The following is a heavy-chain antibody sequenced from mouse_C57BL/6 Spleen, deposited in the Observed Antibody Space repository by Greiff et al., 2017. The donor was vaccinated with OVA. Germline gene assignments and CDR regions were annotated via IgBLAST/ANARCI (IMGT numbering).Heavy chain of an antibody. CDR1: GYTFTSYW. CDR2: INPSNGGT. J-gene: IGHJ3*01. Sequence: QVQLKQPGTELVKPGASVKLSCKASGYTFTSYWMHWVKQRPGQGLEWIGHINPSNGGTNYNEKFKSKATLTVDKSSSTAYMQLSSLSYEDSAVYYCARRAYYDYDGAWFAYWGQGTLVTVSA. D-gene: IGHD2-4*01. CDR3: ARRAYYDYDGAWFAY. V-gene: IGHV1-53*01.